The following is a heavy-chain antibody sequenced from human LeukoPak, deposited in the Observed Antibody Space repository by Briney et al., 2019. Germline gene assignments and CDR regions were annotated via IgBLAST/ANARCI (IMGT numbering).Heavy chain of an antibody. Sequence: GGSLRLSCAASGFTFSSYAMSWVRQAPGKGLEWVSAISGSGGSTYYADSVKGLFTISRDNSKNTLYLQMNSLRAEDTAVYYCAKDLGLYYYDSSGYYQGGFDYWGQGTLVTVSS. V-gene: IGHV3-23*01. CDR2: ISGSGGST. CDR3: AKDLGLYYYDSSGYYQGGFDY. CDR1: GFTFSSYA. D-gene: IGHD3-22*01. J-gene: IGHJ4*02.